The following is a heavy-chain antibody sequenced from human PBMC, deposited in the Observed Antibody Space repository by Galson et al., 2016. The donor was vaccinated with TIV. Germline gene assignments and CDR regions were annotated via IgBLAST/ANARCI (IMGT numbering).Heavy chain of an antibody. CDR2: INHRGST. V-gene: IGHV4-34*01. Sequence: ETLSLPCAVYRGPFTGYYWSWIRQTPGKGLEWIGEINHRGSTNYNPSLESRVIISLDTSNKQSSLKLSSVTAADTAVYYCARGGLVPRRRDYYYPMNVWGQGTTVIVSS. J-gene: IGHJ6*02. CDR1: RGPFTGYY. CDR3: ARGGLVPRRRDYYYPMNV. D-gene: IGHD1-1*01.